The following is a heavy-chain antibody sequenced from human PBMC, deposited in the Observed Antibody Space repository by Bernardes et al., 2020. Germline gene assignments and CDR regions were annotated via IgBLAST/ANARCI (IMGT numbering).Heavy chain of an antibody. CDR3: ARKYYDFWSGYYRWFDP. CDR1: GGSFSGYY. CDR2: INHSGST. J-gene: IGHJ5*02. V-gene: IGHV4-34*01. D-gene: IGHD3-3*01. Sequence: SETLSLTCAVYGGSFSGYYWSWIRQPPGKGLEWIGEINHSGSTNYNPSLKSRVTISVDTSKNQFSLKLSSVTAADTAVYYCARKYYDFWSGYYRWFDPWGQGTLVTGSS.